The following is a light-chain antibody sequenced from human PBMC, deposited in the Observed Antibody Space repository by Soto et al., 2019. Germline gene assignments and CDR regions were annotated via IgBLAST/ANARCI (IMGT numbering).Light chain of an antibody. J-gene: IGLJ2*01. Sequence: QSVLTQPPSMSGAPGQTVTISCTVSTSNIGAGYDIHWYQHLPGRAPKLLIYGNSNRPSGVPDRFSGSKSGTSASLAITGLQAEDEADYYCQSYDTSLSATVVFGGGTKLTVI. CDR3: QSYDTSLSATVV. CDR1: TSNIGAGYD. CDR2: GNS. V-gene: IGLV1-40*01.